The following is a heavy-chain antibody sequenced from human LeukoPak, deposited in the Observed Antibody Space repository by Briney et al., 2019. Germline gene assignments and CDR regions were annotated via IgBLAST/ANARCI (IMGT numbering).Heavy chain of an antibody. Sequence: PGGSLRLSCAASGFTFSSYDMSWVRQAPGKGLEWVSAISGSGGSTYYADSVKGRFTISRDNSKNTLYLQMNSLRAEDTAVYYCAKNRDYGDYVPPDYWGQGTLVTVSS. J-gene: IGHJ4*02. CDR3: AKNRDYGDYVPPDY. D-gene: IGHD4-17*01. CDR2: ISGSGGST. CDR1: GFTFSSYD. V-gene: IGHV3-23*01.